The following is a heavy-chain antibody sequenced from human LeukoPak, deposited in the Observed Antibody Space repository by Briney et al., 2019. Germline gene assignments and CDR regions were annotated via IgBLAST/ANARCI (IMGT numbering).Heavy chain of an antibody. J-gene: IGHJ3*02. CDR1: GFTFSGHS. CDR2: ISGSGGST. V-gene: IGHV3-23*01. CDR3: AKFSTYSGPWDAFDI. Sequence: PGRSLRLSCAASGFTFSGHSIHWVRQAPGKGLEWISAISGSGGSTYYADSVKGRFTISRDNSKNTLYLQMNSLRAEDTAVYYCAKFSTYSGPWDAFDIWGQGTMVTVSS. D-gene: IGHD1-26*01.